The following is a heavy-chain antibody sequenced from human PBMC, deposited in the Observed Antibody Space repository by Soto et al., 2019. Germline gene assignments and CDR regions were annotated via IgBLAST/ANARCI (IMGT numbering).Heavy chain of an antibody. J-gene: IGHJ5*02. CDR3: VRGGGGGLFDP. Sequence: SGSLRLSCAGSGFTFGDSYMSWIRQAPGKGLEWLSYISPGSRYPAYADSVKGRFTISRDNAKRSLYLQMMSLTAEDTAVYYCVRGGGGGLFDPWGQGTMVTVSS. V-gene: IGHV3-11*06. D-gene: IGHD2-15*01. CDR2: ISPGSRYP. CDR1: GFTFGDSY.